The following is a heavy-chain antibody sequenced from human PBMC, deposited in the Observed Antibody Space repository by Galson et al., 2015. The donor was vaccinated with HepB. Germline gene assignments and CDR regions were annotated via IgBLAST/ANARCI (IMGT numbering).Heavy chain of an antibody. J-gene: IGHJ6*02. D-gene: IGHD4-17*01. CDR3: ARSYGDRYYYGMDV. Sequence: SLRLSCAASGFTFSSYSMNWVRQAPGKGLEWVSSISSSSSYIYYADSVKGRFTISRDNAKNSLYLQMNSLRAEDTAVYYCARSYGDRYYYGMDVWGQGPRSPSP. CDR1: GFTFSSYS. CDR2: ISSSSSYI. V-gene: IGHV3-21*01.